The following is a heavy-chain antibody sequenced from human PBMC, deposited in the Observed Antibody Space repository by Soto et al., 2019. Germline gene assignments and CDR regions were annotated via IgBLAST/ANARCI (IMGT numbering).Heavy chain of an antibody. CDR3: ARALLGVEIDS. CDR1: DGSVSSSSFY. Sequence: QVQLQESGPGLVKPSETLSLTCTVSDGSVSSSSFYWNWIRQPPGKGLEWIGYIYYSGSTNYNPSLKSRVSISVDTSKNQFSLKLSSVTAADTAVYYCARALLGVEIDSSGQGTLVTVSS. J-gene: IGHJ4*02. CDR2: IYYSGST. V-gene: IGHV4-61*01. D-gene: IGHD3-3*01.